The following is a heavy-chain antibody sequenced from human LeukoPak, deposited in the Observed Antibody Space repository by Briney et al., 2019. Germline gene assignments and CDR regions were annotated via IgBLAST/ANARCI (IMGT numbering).Heavy chain of an antibody. D-gene: IGHD6-6*01. CDR3: ARDMQFEAARPGYFDY. CDR1: GFTFSSYW. Sequence: GGSLRLSCATSGFTFSSYWIHWVRQAPGEGLVWVSRINTDGSTTNYADSVKGRFTISRDNSKNTLYLQMNSLRAEDTAVYYCARDMQFEAARPGYFDYWGQGTLVTVSS. J-gene: IGHJ4*02. CDR2: INTDGSTT. V-gene: IGHV3-74*01.